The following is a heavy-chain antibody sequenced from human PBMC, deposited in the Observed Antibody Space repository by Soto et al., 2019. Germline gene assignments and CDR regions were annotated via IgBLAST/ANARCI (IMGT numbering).Heavy chain of an antibody. J-gene: IGHJ4*02. D-gene: IGHD2-2*01. V-gene: IGHV3-48*03. Sequence: VGSLRLSCAASGFTFSTYEFNWVRQAPGRGLEWISYISVSGNIIKYAESVKGRFTISRDNAENSLHLHMSNLRVDDTALYFCVRDTMRASAAASLDYWGQGTQVTVSS. CDR2: ISVSGNII. CDR3: VRDTMRASAAASLDY. CDR1: GFTFSTYE.